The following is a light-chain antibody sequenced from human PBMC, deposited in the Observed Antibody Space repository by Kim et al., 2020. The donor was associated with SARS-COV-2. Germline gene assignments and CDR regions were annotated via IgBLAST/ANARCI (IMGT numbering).Light chain of an antibody. CDR1: KSDIGSYNY. CDR2: EAS. J-gene: IGLJ3*02. Sequence: QSALTQPPSVSGSPGQTVAISCTGNKSDIGSYNYASWYQQHPGKPPKLMIYEASTRPSWAPDRFSGSSSGDTASLTVTGLQAEDEADYYCRSYAGSKRVFGGGTQLTVL. CDR3: RSYAGSKRV. V-gene: IGLV2-8*01.